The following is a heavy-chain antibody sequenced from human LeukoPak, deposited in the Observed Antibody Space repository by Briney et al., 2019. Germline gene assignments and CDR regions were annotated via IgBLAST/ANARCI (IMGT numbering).Heavy chain of an antibody. CDR3: ARLAVAINGYFDP. Sequence: GGSLRLSCAASGFTFSSYAMSWVRQAPGKGLGWVSSISGGGASTYYADSVKGRFTVSRDNSKNTLYLQMHSLRAEDTAVYFCARLAVAINGYFDPWGQGTLVTVSS. D-gene: IGHD3-3*02. J-gene: IGHJ5*02. V-gene: IGHV3-23*01. CDR2: ISGGGAST. CDR1: GFTFSSYA.